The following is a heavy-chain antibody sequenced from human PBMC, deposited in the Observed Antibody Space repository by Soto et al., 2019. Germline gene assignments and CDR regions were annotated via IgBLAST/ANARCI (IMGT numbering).Heavy chain of an antibody. CDR1: GGTFRTYD. V-gene: IGHV1-69*13. D-gene: IGHD1-1*01. CDR3: ARTHWQPDYLEGFDF. CDR2: IIPRFGTP. Sequence: SVKVSCKATGGTFRTYDFNWVRQAPGQGLEWMGAIIPRFGTPSYAQRFLERAAISADEVTNTVNLTLTDLRFDDTAIYFCARTHWQPDYLEGFDFWGQGTPVTVSS. J-gene: IGHJ4*02.